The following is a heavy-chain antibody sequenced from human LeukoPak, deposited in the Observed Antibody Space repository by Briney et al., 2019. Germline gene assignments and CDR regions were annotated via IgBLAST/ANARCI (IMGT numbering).Heavy chain of an antibody. CDR3: ARHPSSSGQYYFDY. CDR1: GGSISSYY. Sequence: PSETLSLTCTVSGGSISSYYWSWIRQPPGKGLEWIGYINYSGSTKYNPSLKSRVTISVDTSKNQFSLKVSSVTAADTAFYYCARHPSSSGQYYFDYLGQGTLVTVSS. CDR2: INYSGST. V-gene: IGHV4-59*08. D-gene: IGHD6-19*01. J-gene: IGHJ4*02.